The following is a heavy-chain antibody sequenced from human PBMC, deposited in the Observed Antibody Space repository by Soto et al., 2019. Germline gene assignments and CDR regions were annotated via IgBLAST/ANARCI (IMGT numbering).Heavy chain of an antibody. CDR2: ISAYNGNT. V-gene: IGHV1-18*01. Sequence: GASVKVSCKASGYTFTSYGISWVRQAPGQGLEWMGWISAYNGNTNYAQKLQGRVTMTTDTSTSTAYMELRSLRSDDTAVYYCARAATWGDILTGYYPDYWGQGTLVTVSS. J-gene: IGHJ4*02. CDR3: ARAATWGDILTGYYPDY. D-gene: IGHD3-9*01. CDR1: GYTFTSYG.